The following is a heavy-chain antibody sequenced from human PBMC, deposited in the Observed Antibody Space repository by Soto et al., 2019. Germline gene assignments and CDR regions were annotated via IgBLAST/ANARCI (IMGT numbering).Heavy chain of an antibody. CDR1: GGSISSGGYS. CDR2: IYHSGST. Sequence: SETLSLTCAVSGGSISSGGYSWSWIRQPPGKGLEWIGYIYHSGSTYYNPSLKSRVTISVDRSKNQFSLKLSSVTAADTAVYYCARESSSSWENWFDPWRQGTLVTVSS. J-gene: IGHJ5*02. V-gene: IGHV4-30-2*01. CDR3: ARESSSSWENWFDP. D-gene: IGHD6-13*01.